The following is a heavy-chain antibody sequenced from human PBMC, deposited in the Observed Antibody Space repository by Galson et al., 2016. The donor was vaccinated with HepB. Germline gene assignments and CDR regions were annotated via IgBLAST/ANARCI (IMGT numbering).Heavy chain of an antibody. CDR1: GGSFSGYY. CDR3: ARLPYDMLTGYKFDY. J-gene: IGHJ4*02. D-gene: IGHD3-9*01. V-gene: IGHV4-34*01. CDR2: INHSGST. Sequence: SETLSLTCAVYGGSFSGYYWSWIRQAPGKGLEWIGEINHSGSTNYNPSLKSRVTMSVDTSKNQFPLKLRSVTAADTAVYYSARLPYDMLTGYKFDYWGQGALVTVSA.